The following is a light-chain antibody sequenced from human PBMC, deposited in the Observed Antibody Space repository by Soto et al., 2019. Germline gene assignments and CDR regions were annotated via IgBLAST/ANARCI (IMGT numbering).Light chain of an antibody. CDR3: SSYAGSNNYV. CDR1: SSDVGGYNF. CDR2: EVS. Sequence: QSALTQPPSASGSPGQSVTISRTGTSSDVGGYNFVSWYQHHPGKAPKLIIYEVSKRPSGVPDRFSGSKSGNTASLTVSGLQAEDEADYYCSSYAGSNNYVFGTGTKLTVL. V-gene: IGLV2-8*01. J-gene: IGLJ1*01.